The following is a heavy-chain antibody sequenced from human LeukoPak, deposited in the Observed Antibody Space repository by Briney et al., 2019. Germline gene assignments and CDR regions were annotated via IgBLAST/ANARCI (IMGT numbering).Heavy chain of an antibody. CDR2: INPNSGGT. Sequence: ASVTVSFKASGYTFTDYYMHWVRQAPGQGLEWMGWINPNSGGTNYAQKFQGWVTMTRDTSISTAYMELSRLRSDDTAVYYCAREGGSGDNWFDPWGQGTLVTVSS. D-gene: IGHD3-10*01. J-gene: IGHJ5*02. CDR1: GYTFTDYY. CDR3: AREGGSGDNWFDP. V-gene: IGHV1-2*04.